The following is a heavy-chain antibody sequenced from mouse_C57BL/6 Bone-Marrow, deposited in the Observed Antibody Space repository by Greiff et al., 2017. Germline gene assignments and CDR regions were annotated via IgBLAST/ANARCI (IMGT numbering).Heavy chain of an antibody. Sequence: QVQLQQSGAELARPGASVKLSCKASGYTFTSYGISWVKQRTGPGLEWIGEIYPRSGNTYYNEKFKGKATLTADKSSSTAYMELRSLTSEDSAVYFCARWGLPNYSNFYYAMDYWGQGTSVTVSS. V-gene: IGHV1-81*01. J-gene: IGHJ4*01. D-gene: IGHD2-5*01. CDR1: GYTFTSYG. CDR2: IYPRSGNT. CDR3: ARWGLPNYSNFYYAMDY.